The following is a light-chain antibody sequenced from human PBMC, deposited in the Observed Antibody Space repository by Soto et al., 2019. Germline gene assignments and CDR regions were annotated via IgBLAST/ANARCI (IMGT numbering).Light chain of an antibody. V-gene: IGLV2-14*01. CDR1: SRDIGFYNY. J-gene: IGLJ1*01. CDR2: EVA. CDR3: SSYTNTGTLYV. Sequence: QSALTQPASVSGSPGQSITISCTGTSRDIGFYNYVSWYQQHPGKAPELIIYEVAKRPSGVSSRFSGSKSGNTASLTISGLQAEDEADYHCSSYTNTGTLYVFGTGTKLTVL.